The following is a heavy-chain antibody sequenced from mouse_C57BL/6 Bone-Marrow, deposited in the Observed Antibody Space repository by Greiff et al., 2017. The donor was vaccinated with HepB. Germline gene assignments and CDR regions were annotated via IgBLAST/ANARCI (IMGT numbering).Heavy chain of an antibody. J-gene: IGHJ2*01. D-gene: IGHD1-1*01. V-gene: IGHV1-55*01. CDR1: GYTFTSYW. CDR2: IDPGSGST. Sequence: QVQLQQPGAELVKPGASVKMSCKASGYTFTSYWITWVKQRPGQGLEWIGDIDPGSGSTNYNEKFKSKATLTVDTSSSTAYMQRSSLTSEDSAVYYCADYYGSSYEGYWGQGTTLTVSS. CDR3: ADYYGSSYEGY.